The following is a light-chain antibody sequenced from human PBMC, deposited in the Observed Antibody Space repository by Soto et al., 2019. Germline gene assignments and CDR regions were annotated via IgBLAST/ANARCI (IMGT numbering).Light chain of an antibody. CDR1: QGIRND. CDR2: AAS. V-gene: IGKV1-6*01. J-gene: IGKJ1*01. CDR3: LQDYNYPRT. Sequence: AIQMNQSPSSLSAPVADRVTITCRASQGIRNDLGWYQQKPGKAPKLLIYAASSLQSGVPSRFSGSVSGTDFTLTISSLQPEDFATYYCLQDYNYPRTFGQGTKVDIK.